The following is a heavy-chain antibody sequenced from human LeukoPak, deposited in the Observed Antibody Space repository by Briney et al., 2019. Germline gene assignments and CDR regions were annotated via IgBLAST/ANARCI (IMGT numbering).Heavy chain of an antibody. V-gene: IGHV4-39*01. D-gene: IGHD2-21*01. CDR1: GGSISSSSDQ. CDR2: LHSGGTT. CDR3: VRRAYGSSLVDY. Sequence: SETLSLTCTVSGGSISSSSDQWGWFRQTPGQGLEWLGNLHSGGTTYYNPSLKSRVTISADTSQNQFSLKLSSVTAADTAVYYRVRRAYGSSLVDYWGQGTLVTVSS. J-gene: IGHJ4*02.